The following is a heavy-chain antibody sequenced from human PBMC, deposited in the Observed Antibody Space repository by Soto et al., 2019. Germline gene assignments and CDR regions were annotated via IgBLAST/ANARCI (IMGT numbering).Heavy chain of an antibody. D-gene: IGHD1-26*01. CDR1: GFTFTHYW. CDR3: ARNRGWEMLDY. J-gene: IGHJ4*02. Sequence: EVQLVESGGALVQPGGSLRLSCATSGFTFTHYWMNWVRQAPGKGLEWVANINIDGTEKYYGDSVKGRFTISRDNDKNSLYLQMGSLRDEDMAVYSCARNRGWEMLDYCGQGTLVTGSS. CDR2: INIDGTEK. V-gene: IGHV3-7*01.